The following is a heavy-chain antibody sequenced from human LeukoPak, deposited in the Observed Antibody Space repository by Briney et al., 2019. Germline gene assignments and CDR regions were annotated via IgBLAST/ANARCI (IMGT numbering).Heavy chain of an antibody. CDR1: GFTFTTYA. Sequence: GGSLRLSCEASGFTFTTYAMSWVRQAPGKGLQWVSGISSGDSSTYYTDSVKGRFTISRDNSKNTLYLQIYSLRAEDTAVYYCAKCMSGSGVCLNFDSWGQGILVTVSS. D-gene: IGHD2-21*02. J-gene: IGHJ4*02. V-gene: IGHV3-23*01. CDR3: AKCMSGSGVCLNFDS. CDR2: ISSGDSST.